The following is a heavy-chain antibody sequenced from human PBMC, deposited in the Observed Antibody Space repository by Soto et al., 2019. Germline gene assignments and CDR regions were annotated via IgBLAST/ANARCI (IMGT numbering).Heavy chain of an antibody. CDR3: AKVAMTGYSRY. CDR1: GFIFTNYA. V-gene: IGHV3-23*01. CDR2: IGGRGNSA. J-gene: IGHJ4*02. D-gene: IGHD3-9*01. Sequence: PVGSLRLSCAASGFIFTNYAMNWVRQAPGKGLEWVSVIGGRGNSAYYADSVQGRFTISRDNSKNTLSLQMSSLRAEDTAVYYCAKVAMTGYSRYWGQGTLVTVSS.